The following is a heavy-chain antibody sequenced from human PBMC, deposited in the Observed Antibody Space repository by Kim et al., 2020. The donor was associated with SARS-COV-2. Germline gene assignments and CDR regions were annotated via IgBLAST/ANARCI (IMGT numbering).Heavy chain of an antibody. Sequence: SETLSLTCTVSGGSISGYYWNWIRQSPGKGLEWIAYIFDSGDTYYNPSLRSRVTISRDTSKNQVYLKMEYVTAADTAVYYCARRVKSSPDYDSRDNWFDP. J-gene: IGHJ5*02. CDR1: GGSISGYY. D-gene: IGHD3-22*01. CDR3: ARRVKSSPDYDSRDNWFDP. CDR2: IFDSGDT. V-gene: IGHV4-59*08.